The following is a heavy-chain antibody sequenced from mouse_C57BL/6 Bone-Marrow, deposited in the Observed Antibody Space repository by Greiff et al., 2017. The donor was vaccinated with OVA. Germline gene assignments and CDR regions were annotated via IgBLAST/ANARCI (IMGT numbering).Heavy chain of an antibody. J-gene: IGHJ4*01. CDR2: ISSGGDYI. CDR3: TRLRDAMDY. CDR1: GFTFSSYA. Sequence: EVKVVESGEGLVKPGGSLKLSCAASGFTFSSYAMSWVRQTPEKRLEWVAYISSGGDYIYYADTVKGRFTISRDNARNTLYLQMSSLKSEDTAMYYCTRLRDAMDYWGQGTAVTVSS. D-gene: IGHD1-1*01. V-gene: IGHV5-9-1*02.